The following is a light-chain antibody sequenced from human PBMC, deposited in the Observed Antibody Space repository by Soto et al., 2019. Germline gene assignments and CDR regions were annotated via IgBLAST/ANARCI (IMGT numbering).Light chain of an antibody. CDR2: DAS. V-gene: IGKV1-5*01. J-gene: IGKJ1*01. CDR1: QSISSW. Sequence: DIQMTQSPSTLSASVGDRVTITCRASQSISSWLAWYQQKPGKAPKLLIYDASSLESGVPSRFSGSESATEFTLTISSLQPDDFATYYCQQYNNYWTFGQGTKVDIK. CDR3: QQYNNYWT.